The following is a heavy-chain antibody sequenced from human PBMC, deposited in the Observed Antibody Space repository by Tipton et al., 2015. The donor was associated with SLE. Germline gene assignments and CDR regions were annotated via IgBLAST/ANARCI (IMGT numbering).Heavy chain of an antibody. Sequence: VQLVQSGGDLVQPGGSLRLSCEVSGLIFSRYEFHWVRQAPGKGLEWVSYISSTGTTIYYADSVKGRFTVSRDNAKNSLYLQMNSLRADDTGVYYCAREVSCSGDCSDYWGQGTLVTVSS. D-gene: IGHD2-21*01. CDR1: GLIFSRYE. V-gene: IGHV3-48*03. CDR2: ISSTGTTI. J-gene: IGHJ4*02. CDR3: AREVSCSGDCSDY.